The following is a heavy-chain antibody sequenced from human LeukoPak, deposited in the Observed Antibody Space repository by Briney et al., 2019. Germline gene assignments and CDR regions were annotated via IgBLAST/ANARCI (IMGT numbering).Heavy chain of an antibody. D-gene: IGHD1-26*01. Sequence: ETLSLTCTVSGGSISSSSYYWGWVRQAPGKGLEWVSAISSSGGSTYYADSVRGQFTISRDNSENTLYLQMNSLRAEDTAVYYCAKDHFSGSYFQYFDYWGQGTLVTVSS. J-gene: IGHJ4*02. V-gene: IGHV3-23*01. CDR3: AKDHFSGSYFQYFDY. CDR2: ISSSGGST. CDR1: GGSISSSSYY.